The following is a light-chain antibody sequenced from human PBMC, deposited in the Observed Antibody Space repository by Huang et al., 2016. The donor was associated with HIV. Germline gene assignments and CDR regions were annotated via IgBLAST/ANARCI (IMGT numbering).Light chain of an antibody. CDR1: KSVYSSSTSKDY. J-gene: IGKJ1*01. CDR3: QQYYSSPQT. Sequence: DIIMTQSPDSLAVSLGERATLNCRSSKSVYSSSTSKDYMAWFQQKPGQPPRLLLFWASTREAGVPDLFSGSGSGTHFTLTIANLEAEDAAIYYCQQYYSSPQTFGQGTRVEVK. CDR2: WAS. V-gene: IGKV4-1*01.